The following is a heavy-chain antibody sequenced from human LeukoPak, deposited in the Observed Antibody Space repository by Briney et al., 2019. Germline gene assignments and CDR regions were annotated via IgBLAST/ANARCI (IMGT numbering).Heavy chain of an antibody. D-gene: IGHD3-10*01. CDR3: AANSPDSNTLGSSYKV. CDR1: GFTFSSYW. CDR2: ISYSGTT. Sequence: GSLRLSCAASGFTFSSYWMHWIRQSPGKGLEWIATISYSGTTYYHPSLKSRLTISVDTSKNHFSLKLTSVTAADTAIYYCAANSPDSNTLGSSYKVWGQGTLVTVSS. V-gene: IGHV4-39*02. J-gene: IGHJ4*02.